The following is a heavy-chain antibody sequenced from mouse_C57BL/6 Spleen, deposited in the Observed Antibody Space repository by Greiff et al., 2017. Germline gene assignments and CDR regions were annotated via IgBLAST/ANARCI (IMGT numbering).Heavy chain of an antibody. CDR3: AREGAIDYDGAMDY. Sequence: VQLVESGPELVKPGASVKISCKASGYAFSSSWMNWVKQRPGKGLEWIGRIYPGDGDTNYNGKFKGKATLTADKSSSTAYMQLSSLTSEDSAVYFCAREGAIDYDGAMDYWGQGTSVTVSS. CDR2: IYPGDGDT. J-gene: IGHJ4*01. D-gene: IGHD2-4*01. CDR1: GYAFSSSW. V-gene: IGHV1-82*01.